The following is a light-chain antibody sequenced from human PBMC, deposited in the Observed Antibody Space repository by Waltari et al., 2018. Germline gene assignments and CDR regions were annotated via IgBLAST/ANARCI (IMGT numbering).Light chain of an antibody. CDR2: KAS. V-gene: IGKV1-5*03. J-gene: IGKJ4*01. CDR3: QQYNSYSLLT. CDR1: QNINKW. Sequence: DIQMTQSPSTLSASVGDRFTITCRASQNINKWLAWYQQKPGKAPKLLIYKASTLESGVPSRFSGSGSGTEFTLTISSLQPDDFATYCCQQYNSYSLLTFGGGTKVEIK.